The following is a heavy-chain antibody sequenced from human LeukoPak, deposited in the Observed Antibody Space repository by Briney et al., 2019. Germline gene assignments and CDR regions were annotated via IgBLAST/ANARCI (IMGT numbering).Heavy chain of an antibody. CDR2: INHSGST. CDR1: GGSFSGYY. V-gene: IGHV4-34*01. J-gene: IGHJ4*02. CDR3: ARVAGYYGSGTGFDY. Sequence: SETLSLTCAVYGGSFSGYYWTWIRQPPGKGLEWIGEINHSGSTNYNPSLKSRVTISVDKSKNQFSLKLSSVTAADTAVYYCARVAGYYGSGTGFDYWGQGTLVTVSS. D-gene: IGHD3-10*01.